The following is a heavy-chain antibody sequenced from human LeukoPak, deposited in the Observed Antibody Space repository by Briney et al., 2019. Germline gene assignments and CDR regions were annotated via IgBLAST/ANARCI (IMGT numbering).Heavy chain of an antibody. V-gene: IGHV3-30*18. D-gene: IGHD3-22*01. Sequence: GRSLRLSCAASGFTFSSYGMHWVRQAPGKGLEWVAVISYEGSNKYYADSVKGRFTISRDNSKNTLYLQMNSLRAEDTAVYYCAKDRIVTSGYYQLQGYYFDYWGQGTLVTVSS. J-gene: IGHJ4*02. CDR3: AKDRIVTSGYYQLQGYYFDY. CDR2: ISYEGSNK. CDR1: GFTFSSYG.